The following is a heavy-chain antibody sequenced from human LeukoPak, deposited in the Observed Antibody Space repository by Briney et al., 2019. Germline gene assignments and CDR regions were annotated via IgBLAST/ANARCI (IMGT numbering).Heavy chain of an antibody. Sequence: GGSLRLSCAASGFTFSCYEMNWVRQAPGKGLEWVSYISGSGSTIYYADSVKGRFTISRDNAKNSLYLQMNSLRAEDTAVYYCASAKPYYYDSSGYYYPEEANYYYYGMDVWGQGTTVTVSS. CDR3: ASAKPYYYDSSGYYYPEEANYYYYGMDV. J-gene: IGHJ6*02. CDR2: ISGSGSTI. CDR1: GFTFSCYE. V-gene: IGHV3-48*03. D-gene: IGHD3-22*01.